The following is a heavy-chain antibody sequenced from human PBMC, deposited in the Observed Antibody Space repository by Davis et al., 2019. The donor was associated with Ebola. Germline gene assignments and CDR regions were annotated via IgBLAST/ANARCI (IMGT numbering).Heavy chain of an antibody. V-gene: IGHV3-74*01. CDR2: INIDGSGT. Sequence: HTGGSLRLSCVASGFTFTDYWMHWVRQAPGKGLVWVSRINIDGSGTNYADSVKGRFTMSRDNTKNTLYLQMNSLRDEDTAVYYCARVAATTPGYWGQGTLVTVSS. J-gene: IGHJ4*02. CDR1: GFTFTDYW. CDR3: ARVAATTPGY. D-gene: IGHD5-12*01.